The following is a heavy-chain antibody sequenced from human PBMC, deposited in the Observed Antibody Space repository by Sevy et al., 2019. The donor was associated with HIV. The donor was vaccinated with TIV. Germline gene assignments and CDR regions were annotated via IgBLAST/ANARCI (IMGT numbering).Heavy chain of an antibody. CDR3: ARVDFWSGYYTGDYYYMDV. CDR2: ISSSSSTI. V-gene: IGHV3-48*02. CDR1: GFTFSSYS. Sequence: GGSLRLSCVASGFTFSSYSMNWVRQAPGKGLEWVSYISSSSSTIYYADSVKGRFTISRDNAKNSLYLQMNSLRDEDTAVYYCARVDFWSGYYTGDYYYMDVWGKGTTVTVSS. D-gene: IGHD3-3*01. J-gene: IGHJ6*03.